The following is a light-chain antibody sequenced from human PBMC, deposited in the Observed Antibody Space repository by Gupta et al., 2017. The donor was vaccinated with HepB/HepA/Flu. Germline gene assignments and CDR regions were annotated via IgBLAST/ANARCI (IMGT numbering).Light chain of an antibody. CDR2: DVS. Sequence: QSALTLPAPVSGSPRQPNTISSPAPTSVVGGYNYVSWYQQHTGTAPKLMIYDVSNRPSGVSNRFSGSKSGNTASVTIAVLQAEDEADYYCSSYTSSSTLGVFGTGTKVTVL. V-gene: IGLV2-14*01. CDR1: TSVVGGYNY. CDR3: SSYTSSSTLGV. J-gene: IGLJ1*01.